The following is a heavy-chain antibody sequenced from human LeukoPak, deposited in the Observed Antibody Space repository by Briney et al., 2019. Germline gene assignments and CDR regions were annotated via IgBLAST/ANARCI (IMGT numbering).Heavy chain of an antibody. CDR3: ARGVCVGRRDYYYGMDV. J-gene: IGHJ6*02. V-gene: IGHV3-11*01. CDR1: GFTFSDYY. D-gene: IGHD2-8*01. CDR2: ISSSGSTI. Sequence: PGGSLRLSCAASGFTFSDYYMSWIRQAPGKGLEWVSYISSSGSTIYYADSVQGRFTISRDNAKDSLYLQMNSLRGEDTAVYYCARGVCVGRRDYYYGMDVWGQGPTVTVSS.